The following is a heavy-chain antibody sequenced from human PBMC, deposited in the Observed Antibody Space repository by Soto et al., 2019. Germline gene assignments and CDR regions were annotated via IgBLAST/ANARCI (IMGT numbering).Heavy chain of an antibody. V-gene: IGHV1-8*01. J-gene: IGHJ6*03. CDR1: GYTFTSYD. CDR3: ARVRSGYDLDGDYYYYMDV. CDR2: MNPNSGNT. Sequence: ASVKVSCKASGYTFTSYDINWVRQATGQGLEWMGWMNPNSGNTGYAQKFQGRGTMTRNTSISTAYMELSSLRSEDTAVYYCARVRSGYDLDGDYYYYMDVWGKGTTVTVSS. D-gene: IGHD5-12*01.